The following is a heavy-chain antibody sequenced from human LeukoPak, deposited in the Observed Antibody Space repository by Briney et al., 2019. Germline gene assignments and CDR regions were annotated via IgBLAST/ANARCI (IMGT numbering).Heavy chain of an antibody. D-gene: IGHD2-2*01. J-gene: IGHJ4*02. CDR2: ISAYNGNT. CDR1: GYTFTSYG. V-gene: IGHV1-18*01. Sequence: ASVTVSCKASGYTFTSYGISWVRQAPGQGLEWMGWISAYNGNTNYAQKLQGRVTMTTDTSTSTAYMELRSLRSDDTAVYYCARVEGGVVVPAVPYYFDYWGQGTLVTVSS. CDR3: ARVEGGVVVPAVPYYFDY.